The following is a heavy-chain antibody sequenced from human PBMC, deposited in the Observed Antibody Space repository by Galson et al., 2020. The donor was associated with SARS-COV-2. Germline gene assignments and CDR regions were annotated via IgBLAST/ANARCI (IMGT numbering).Heavy chain of an antibody. J-gene: IGHJ4*02. Sequence: GESLKISSASSGFIFSNYGMDWVRQAPDKGLEWVAVITYDGGHTNYADSVKGRFTIYRDNSKNMLYLEMNSLRPEDTAVYYCARGNYYDIRGYFGDWGQGALGTVSS. CDR1: GFIFSNYG. D-gene: IGHD3-22*01. CDR3: ARGNYYDIRGYFGD. CDR2: ITYDGGHT. V-gene: IGHV3-30-3*01.